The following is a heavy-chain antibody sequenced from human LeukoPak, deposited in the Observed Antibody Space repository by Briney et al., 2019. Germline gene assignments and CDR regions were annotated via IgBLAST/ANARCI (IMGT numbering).Heavy chain of an antibody. D-gene: IGHD3-22*01. J-gene: IGHJ6*03. Sequence: TGGSLRLSCAASGFTFSSYEMNWVRQPPGKGLEWVGEINHSGSTNYNPSLKSRVTISVDTSKNQFSLKLSSVTAADTAVYYCAREYSSGYYLSGLRYYYYMDVWGKGTTVTVSS. CDR1: GFTFSSYE. CDR3: AREYSSGYYLSGLRYYYYMDV. V-gene: IGHV4-34*01. CDR2: INHSGST.